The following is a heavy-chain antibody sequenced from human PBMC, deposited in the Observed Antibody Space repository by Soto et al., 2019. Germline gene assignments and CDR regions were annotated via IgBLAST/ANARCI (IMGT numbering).Heavy chain of an antibody. CDR1: GFTLGSYA. CDR3: AKVYSDNRWSGYHHAFDI. D-gene: IGHD3-3*01. J-gene: IGHJ3*02. CDR2: ISGSGGST. Sequence: PGGSLGLPCAASGFTLGSYAMSWVRQAPGRGREWVAAISGSGGSTYYADSVKGRFTNCRDNSKNKMYQQMNSLRAEDTAVYYSAKVYSDNRWSGYHHAFDIWGQGTMVTVSS. V-gene: IGHV3-23*01.